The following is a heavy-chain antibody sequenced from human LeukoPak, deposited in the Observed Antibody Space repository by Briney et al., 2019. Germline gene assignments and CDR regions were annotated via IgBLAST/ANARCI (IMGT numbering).Heavy chain of an antibody. J-gene: IGHJ6*03. CDR1: GFTFSDYY. CDR2: ISSSGSTI. D-gene: IGHD3-16*01. CDR3: ARPQGGYYYYYMDV. V-gene: IGHV3-11*04. Sequence: GALRLSCAASGFTFSDYYMSWIRQAPGKGLGWVSYISSSGSTIYYADSVKGRFTISRDNAKNTLYLQMNSLRAEDTAVYYCARPQGGYYYYYMDVWGKGTTVTISS.